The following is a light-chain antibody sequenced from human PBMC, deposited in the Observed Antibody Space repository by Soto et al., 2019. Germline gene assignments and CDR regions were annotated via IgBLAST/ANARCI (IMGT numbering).Light chain of an antibody. CDR1: HSISXW. CDR3: QQYNSYPWT. Sequence: DIQMTQTPPTLSASVGDRVTITCRAIHSISXWLAFXXXXXXXAPXXXFYDASSLESGVPSRFSGSGSGTEFTLTISSLQPDDFATYYCQQYNSYPWTFGQGTKV. V-gene: IGKV1-5*01. J-gene: IGKJ1*01. CDR2: DAS.